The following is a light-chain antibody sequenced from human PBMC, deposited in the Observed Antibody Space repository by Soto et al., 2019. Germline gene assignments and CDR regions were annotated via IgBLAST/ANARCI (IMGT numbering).Light chain of an antibody. V-gene: IGKV1-39*01. Sequence: DIQMTQSPSSLSASVGDRVTITYRASRSIGSYLNWYRQRPGRAPELLIYAASKLQRGVPSRFRGSGSGTDFILTISSLQPEDFASYYCQQSYNVLSWTFGQGTKVEIK. CDR2: AAS. J-gene: IGKJ1*01. CDR3: QQSYNVLSWT. CDR1: RSIGSY.